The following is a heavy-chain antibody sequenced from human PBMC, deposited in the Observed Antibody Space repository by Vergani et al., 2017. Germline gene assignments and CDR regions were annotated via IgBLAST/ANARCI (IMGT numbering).Heavy chain of an antibody. J-gene: IGHJ6*03. CDR2: INHSGST. CDR1: GGSFSGYY. V-gene: IGHV4-34*01. Sequence: QVQLQQWGAGLLKPSETLSLTCAVYGGSFSGYYWSWIRQPPGKGLEWIGEINHSGSTNYNPSLKSRVTISVDTSKNQFSLKLSSVTAADTAVYYCARASYNWNHGHYYYMDVWGK. D-gene: IGHD1-20*01. CDR3: ARASYNWNHGHYYYMDV.